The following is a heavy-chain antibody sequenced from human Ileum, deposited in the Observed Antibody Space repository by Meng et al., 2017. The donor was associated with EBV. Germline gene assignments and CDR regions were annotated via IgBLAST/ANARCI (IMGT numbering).Heavy chain of an antibody. J-gene: IGHJ4*02. CDR3: ARDSSSSAYSPFDY. Sequence: QVQLQQAGPVLANHSQTPSRTRAISGDSVSSNSAAWNWIRQSPARGLEWLGRTYYRAKWYNDYAVSVKSRITINPDTSKNQFSLQLNSVTPEDTAVYYCARDSSSSAYSPFDYWGQGALVTVSS. D-gene: IGHD3-22*01. CDR2: TYYRAKWYN. CDR1: GDSVSSNSAA. V-gene: IGHV6-1*01.